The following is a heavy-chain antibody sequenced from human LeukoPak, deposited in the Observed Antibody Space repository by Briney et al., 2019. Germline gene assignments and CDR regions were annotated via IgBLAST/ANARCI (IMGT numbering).Heavy chain of an antibody. CDR1: GFTFSSYT. Sequence: GGSLRLSCTGSGFTFSSYTLHWVRQAPGKGLEWVSAISGSGGSTYYADPVKGRFTISRDNSKNTLYLQMNSLRAEDTAVYYCAKGRPGTSEFDYWGQGTLVTVSS. V-gene: IGHV3-23*01. J-gene: IGHJ4*02. CDR2: ISGSGGST. CDR3: AKGRPGTSEFDY. D-gene: IGHD1-7*01.